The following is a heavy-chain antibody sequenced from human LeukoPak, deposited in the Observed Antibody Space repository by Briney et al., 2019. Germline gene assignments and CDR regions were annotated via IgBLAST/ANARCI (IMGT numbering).Heavy chain of an antibody. CDR3: ARESYYYDGSGYDRYFTS. CDR2: IYHSGSP. V-gene: IGHV4-30-2*01. D-gene: IGHD3-22*01. CDR1: GGSISSGGYS. Sequence: PSETLSLPCAVSGGSISSGGYSWSWIRQPAGKGLEWYGYIYHSGSPYYNPSLKIRVTISVDRSKNQFSLELSSVTAADTAVYYCARESYYYDGSGYDRYFTSWGQGSLVPVSS. J-gene: IGHJ4*02.